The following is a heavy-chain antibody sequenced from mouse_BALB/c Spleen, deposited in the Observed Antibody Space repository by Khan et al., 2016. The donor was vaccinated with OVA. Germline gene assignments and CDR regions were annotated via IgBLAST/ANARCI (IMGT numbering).Heavy chain of an antibody. Sequence: QVQLQQSGPGLVAPSQNLSITCTVSGFSLSDYGVSWIRQPPGKGLEWLGVIWGGGSTYYNSALNSRLSISKDNYKSQVFLIMSRLQSEDTAMFYCAKGIWSYYYTVDDWGQGTSVTVSS. J-gene: IGHJ4*01. CDR1: GFSLSDYG. CDR3: AKGIWSYYYTVDD. V-gene: IGHV2-6-5*01. CDR2: IWGGGST.